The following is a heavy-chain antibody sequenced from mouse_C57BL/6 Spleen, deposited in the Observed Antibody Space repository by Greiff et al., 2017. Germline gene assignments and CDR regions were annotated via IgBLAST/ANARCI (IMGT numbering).Heavy chain of an antibody. CDR3: ERGFYYDSLFDAMDY. D-gene: IGHD2-4*01. Sequence: QVQLQQPGAELVRPGSSVKLSCKASGYTFTSYWMHWVQQRPIQGLEWIGNIDPSDSETHYNQKFKDKATLTVDKSTSTAYMQLRSLTSEDSAVYYCERGFYYDSLFDAMDYWGQGTSVTVSS. J-gene: IGHJ4*01. CDR1: GYTFTSYW. V-gene: IGHV1-52*01. CDR2: IDPSDSET.